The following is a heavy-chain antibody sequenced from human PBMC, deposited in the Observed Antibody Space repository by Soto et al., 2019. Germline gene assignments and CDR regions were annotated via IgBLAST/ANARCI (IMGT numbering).Heavy chain of an antibody. Sequence: ASVKVSCKASGYTFTSYGISWLRQAPGQGLEWMGWISAYNGNTNYAQKLQGRVTMTTDTSTSTAYMELRSLRSDDTAVYYCARDRTSLLWFGELSYYYYYGMDVWGQGTTVTVS. CDR1: GYTFTSYG. J-gene: IGHJ6*02. V-gene: IGHV1-18*01. CDR3: ARDRTSLLWFGELSYYYYYGMDV. CDR2: ISAYNGNT. D-gene: IGHD3-10*01.